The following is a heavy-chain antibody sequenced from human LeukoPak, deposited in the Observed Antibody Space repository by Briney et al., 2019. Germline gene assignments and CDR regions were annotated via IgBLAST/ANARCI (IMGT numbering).Heavy chain of an antibody. D-gene: IGHD7-27*01. J-gene: IGHJ3*02. V-gene: IGHV4-59*01. CDR2: IYSSGST. CDR1: GGSISSYY. CDR3: ARDRLSLGAFDI. Sequence: PSETLSLTCTVSGGSISSYYWGWIRQPPGKGLEWIGYIYSSGSTNYNPSLKSRVTISVDTSKNQFSLKLSSVTAADTAVYYCARDRLSLGAFDIWGQGTMVTVSS.